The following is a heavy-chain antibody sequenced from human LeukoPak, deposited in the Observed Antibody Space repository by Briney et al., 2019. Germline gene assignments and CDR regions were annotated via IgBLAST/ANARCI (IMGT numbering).Heavy chain of an antibody. D-gene: IGHD2-21*01. CDR3: ARATAPLVFEFDY. CDR1: GYSFTSYW. V-gene: IGHV5-51*01. Sequence: GESLKISCKGSGYSFTSYWIGWVRQMPGKGLEWMGIIYPGDSDTRYSPSFQGQVTMSADKSISTAYLQWGSLKASDTAMYYCARATAPLVFEFDYWGQGTLVTVSS. J-gene: IGHJ4*02. CDR2: IYPGDSDT.